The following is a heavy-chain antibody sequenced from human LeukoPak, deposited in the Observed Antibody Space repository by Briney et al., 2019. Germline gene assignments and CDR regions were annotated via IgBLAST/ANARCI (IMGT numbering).Heavy chain of an antibody. D-gene: IGHD1-26*01. J-gene: IGHJ2*01. CDR3: AKGALGAAYWYFDV. CDR2: STGGST. V-gene: IGHV3-23*01. CDR1: GFSFSSYA. Sequence: GGSLRLSCAASGFSFSSYAMGWVRQAPGKGLEWVSASTGGSTYYPDSVKGRFTVSRDNSKNTLYLQLNSLRAEDTAVYYCAKGALGAAYWYFDVWGRGTLVSVSS.